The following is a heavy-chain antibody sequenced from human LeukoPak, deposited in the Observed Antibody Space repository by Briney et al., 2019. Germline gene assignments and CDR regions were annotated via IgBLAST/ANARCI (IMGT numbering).Heavy chain of an antibody. Sequence: SETLSLTCAVYGGSFSGYYWSWIRQPPGKGLEWIGEINHSGSTNYNPSLKSRVTISVDTSKNQFSLKLSSVTAADTAVYYCARAVREQLVFVYWGQGTLVTVSS. J-gene: IGHJ4*02. CDR1: GGSFSGYY. D-gene: IGHD6-6*01. V-gene: IGHV4-34*01. CDR2: INHSGST. CDR3: ARAVREQLVFVY.